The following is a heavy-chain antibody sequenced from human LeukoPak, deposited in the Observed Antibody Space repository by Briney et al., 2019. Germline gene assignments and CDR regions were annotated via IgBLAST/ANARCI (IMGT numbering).Heavy chain of an antibody. CDR2: SVTSGST. V-gene: IGHV3-21*01. CDR3: ATKMHGPFDH. Sequence: GGSLRLSCAASGFTSSSYNLYWVRQAPGKGLEWVSSSVTSGSTYYADSVRGRFTISRDNAKSSLYLQMSSLSVEDTAVYYCATKMHGPFDHWGQGTLATVSS. J-gene: IGHJ4*02. CDR1: GFTSSSYN. D-gene: IGHD5-24*01.